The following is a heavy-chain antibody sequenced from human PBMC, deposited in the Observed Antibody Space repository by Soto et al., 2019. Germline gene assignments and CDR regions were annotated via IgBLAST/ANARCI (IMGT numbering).Heavy chain of an antibody. J-gene: IGHJ6*02. D-gene: IGHD6-19*01. CDR2: ISGSGGST. Sequence: RLSCTASGLAIRSYAMSWVSQAHGKGLEWVSAISGSGGSTYYADSVKGRFTISRDNSKNTLYLQMNSLRAEDTAVYYFARGPGIAVAGYGMDVWGQGPTVTVSS. CDR3: ARGPGIAVAGYGMDV. V-gene: IGHV3-23*01. CDR1: GLAIRSYA.